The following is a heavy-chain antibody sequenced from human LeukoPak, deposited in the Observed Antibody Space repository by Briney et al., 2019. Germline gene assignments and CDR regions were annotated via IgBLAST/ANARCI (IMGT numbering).Heavy chain of an antibody. D-gene: IGHD3-3*01. CDR2: ISGSGGST. J-gene: IGHJ4*02. CDR1: GFTFSTYA. CDR3: AKDAKRNYDFWDRFDY. V-gene: IGHV3-23*01. Sequence: GASLRLSCAASGFTFSTYAMSWVRQAPGKGPEWVSAISGSGGSTYYADSVKGRFTISRDNSKNTLYLQMTSLRVEDTALYYCAKDAKRNYDFWDRFDYWGQGALVTVSS.